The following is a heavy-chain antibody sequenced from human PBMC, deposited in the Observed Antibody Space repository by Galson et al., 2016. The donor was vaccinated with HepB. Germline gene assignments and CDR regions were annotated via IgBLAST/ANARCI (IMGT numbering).Heavy chain of an antibody. Sequence: SLRLSCAASGFTFSDYYMSWIRQAPGKGLEFISYISSSGTFTNHADSVKGRFSISRDNAKNSLYLQMNSLRADDTAVYYCASFRRFTRNGYNYPFDYWGPGTVVTVSS. J-gene: IGHJ4*02. V-gene: IGHV3-11*06. CDR1: GFTFSDYY. CDR3: ASFRRFTRNGYNYPFDY. D-gene: IGHD5-24*01. CDR2: ISSSGTFT.